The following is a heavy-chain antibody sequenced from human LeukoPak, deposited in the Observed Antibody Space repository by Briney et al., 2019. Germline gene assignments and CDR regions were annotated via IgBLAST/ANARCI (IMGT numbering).Heavy chain of an antibody. V-gene: IGHV1-69*05. CDR2: IIPIFGTA. D-gene: IGHD6-6*01. J-gene: IGHJ4*02. Sequence: SVKVSWKASGGTFSSYAISWVRQAPGQGLEWMGRIIPIFGTANYAQKFQGRVTITTDESTSTAYMELSSLRSEDTAVYYCARAPYSSSSLDYWGQGTLVTVSS. CDR1: GGTFSSYA. CDR3: ARAPYSSSSLDY.